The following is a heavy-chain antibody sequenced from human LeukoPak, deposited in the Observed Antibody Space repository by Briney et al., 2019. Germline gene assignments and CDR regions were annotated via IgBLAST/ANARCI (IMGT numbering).Heavy chain of an antibody. D-gene: IGHD3-16*01. Sequence: PSETLSLTCTVSGGSISSYYWSWIRQPPGKGLEWIGYIYYSGSTNYNPSLKSRVTISVGTSKNQFSLKLSSVTAADTAVYYCARDNDSRDPPHFDYWGQGTLVTVSS. CDR3: ARDNDSRDPPHFDY. J-gene: IGHJ4*02. CDR1: GGSISSYY. V-gene: IGHV4-59*01. CDR2: IYYSGST.